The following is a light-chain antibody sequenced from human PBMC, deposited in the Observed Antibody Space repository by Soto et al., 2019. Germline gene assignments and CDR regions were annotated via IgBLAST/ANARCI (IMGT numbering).Light chain of an antibody. CDR2: EVS. J-gene: IGLJ1*01. CDR3: SSYSSSTVRDV. CDR1: SSDVGSYDF. Sequence: QSVLTQPASVSGSPGQSITMSCTGTSSDVGSYDFVSWYQQHPGKAPKLLIYEVSNRPSGVSARFSGSKSDNTASLTISGLQAADEADYFGSSYSSSTVRDVFGSGTKVTVL. V-gene: IGLV2-14*01.